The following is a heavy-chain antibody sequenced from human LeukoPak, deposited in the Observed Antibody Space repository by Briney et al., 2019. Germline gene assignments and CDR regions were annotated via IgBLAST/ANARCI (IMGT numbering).Heavy chain of an antibody. CDR3: AGSYDYDSSGYSPH. D-gene: IGHD3-22*01. Sequence: SETLSLTCAVYGGSFSGYYWSWIRQPPGKGLEWIGEINHSGSTNYNPSLKSRVTISVDTSKNQFSLKLSSVTAADTAVYYCAGSYDYDSSGYSPHWGQGTLVTVSS. CDR2: INHSGST. CDR1: GGSFSGYY. J-gene: IGHJ4*02. V-gene: IGHV4-34*01.